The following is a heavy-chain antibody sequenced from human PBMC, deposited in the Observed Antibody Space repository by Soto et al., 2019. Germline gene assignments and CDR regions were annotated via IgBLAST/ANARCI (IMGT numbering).Heavy chain of an antibody. CDR3: AKDRYSSSSLFDY. Sequence: PGGSLRLSCVASGFTFSSYAMSWVRQAPGKGLEWVSAISGSGGSTYYADSVKGRFTISRDNSKNTLYLQMNSLRAEDTAVYYCAKDRYSSSSLFDYWGQGTLVTVSS. V-gene: IGHV3-23*01. CDR2: ISGSGGST. J-gene: IGHJ4*02. CDR1: GFTFSSYA. D-gene: IGHD6-6*01.